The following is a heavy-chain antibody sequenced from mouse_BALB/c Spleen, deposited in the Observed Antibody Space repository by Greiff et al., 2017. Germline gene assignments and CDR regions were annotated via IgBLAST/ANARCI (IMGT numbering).Heavy chain of an antibody. Sequence: VKLMESGAELVRPGVSVKISCKGSGYTFTDYAMHWVKQSHAKSLEWIGVISTYYGDASYNQKFKGKATMTVDKSSSTAYMELARLTSEDSAIYYCARYGGDAMDYWGQGTSVTVSS. D-gene: IGHD1-1*01. CDR1: GYTFTDYA. CDR2: ISTYYGDA. V-gene: IGHV1S137*01. J-gene: IGHJ4*01. CDR3: ARYGGDAMDY.